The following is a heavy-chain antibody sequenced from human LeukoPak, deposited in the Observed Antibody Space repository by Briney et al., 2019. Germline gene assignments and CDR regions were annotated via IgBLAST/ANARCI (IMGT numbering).Heavy chain of an antibody. CDR2: ISSSSSTI. V-gene: IGHV3-48*01. CDR3: ARGIAARHFDY. J-gene: IGHJ4*02. Sequence: GGSLGLSCAASGFPFSSYGMNWVRQAPGKGLEWVSYISSSSSTIYYADSVKGRFTISRDNAKNSLYLQMNSLRAEDTAVYYCARGIAARHFDYWGQGTLVTVSS. CDR1: GFPFSSYG. D-gene: IGHD6-6*01.